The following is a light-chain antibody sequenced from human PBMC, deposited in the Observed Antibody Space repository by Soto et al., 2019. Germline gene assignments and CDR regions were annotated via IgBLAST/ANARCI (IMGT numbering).Light chain of an antibody. CDR2: GNS. J-gene: IGLJ1*01. V-gene: IGLV1-40*01. CDR1: SSNIGAGYD. Sequence: QPVLTQPPSVSGAPGQSVTLSCTGSSSNIGAGYDVHWYQQLPGTAPKLLIYGNSNRPSGVPDRFSGSKSGTSAPLAITGLQAEDEADYYCQSYDSSLSGYVFGHGTKVTVL. CDR3: QSYDSSLSGYV.